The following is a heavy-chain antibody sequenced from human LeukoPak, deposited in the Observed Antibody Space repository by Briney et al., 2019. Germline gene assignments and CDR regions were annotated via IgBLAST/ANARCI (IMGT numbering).Heavy chain of an antibody. D-gene: IGHD3-16*01. CDR1: GGTFSSYA. CDR2: IIPILGIA. CDR3: ASSRYYVWGSPFNFDY. V-gene: IGHV1-69*04. Sequence: SVKVSCKASGGTFSSYAISWVRQAPGQGLEWMGRIIPILGIANYAQKFQGRVTITADKSTSTAYMELGSLRSEDTAVYYCASSRYYVWGSPFNFDYWGQGTLVTVSS. J-gene: IGHJ4*02.